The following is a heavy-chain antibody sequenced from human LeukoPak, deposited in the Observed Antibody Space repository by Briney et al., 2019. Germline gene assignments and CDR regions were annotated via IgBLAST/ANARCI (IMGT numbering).Heavy chain of an antibody. V-gene: IGHV1-2*02. J-gene: IGHJ4*02. CDR1: RYTFTGYY. Sequence: ASVKVSCKDSRYTFTGYYMHWVRPALRQGLERMGWINPNSGGTNYAQKFQSRVTMTRDTSISTAYMELSRLRSDDTAVYYRARGDLGYWGQGTLVTVSS. CDR3: ARGDLGY. CDR2: INPNSGGT.